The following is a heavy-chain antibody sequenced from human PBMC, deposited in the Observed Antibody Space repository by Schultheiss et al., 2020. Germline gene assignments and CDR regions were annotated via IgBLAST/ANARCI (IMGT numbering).Heavy chain of an antibody. V-gene: IGHV4-31*03. Sequence: SETLSLTCTVSGGSISSGGYYWSWIRQHPGKGLEWIGYIYYSGSTYYNPSLKSRVTISVDTSKNQFSLKLSSVTAADTAVYYCARDFINRIVGATGGMDVWGQGTTVTVSS. J-gene: IGHJ6*02. CDR2: IYYSGST. D-gene: IGHD1-26*01. CDR3: ARDFINRIVGATGGMDV. CDR1: GGSISSGGYY.